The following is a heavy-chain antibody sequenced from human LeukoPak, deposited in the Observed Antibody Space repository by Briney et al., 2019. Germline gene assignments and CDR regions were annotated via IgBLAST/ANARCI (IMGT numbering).Heavy chain of an antibody. J-gene: IGHJ4*02. CDR2: ISSSSSYI. V-gene: IGHV3-21*01. CDR1: GFTFSSYT. Sequence: GGSVRLSCAASGFTFSSYTMNWVRQAPGKGLEWVSSISSSSSYIYYTDSVKGRFTISRDNAKNSLYLQMNSLRAEDTAVYYCAGSSTGEFDYWGPGNPGHRLL. D-gene: IGHD3-16*01. CDR3: AGSSTGEFDY.